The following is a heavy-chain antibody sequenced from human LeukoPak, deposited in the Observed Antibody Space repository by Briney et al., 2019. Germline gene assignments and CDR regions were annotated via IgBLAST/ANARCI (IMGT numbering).Heavy chain of an antibody. CDR3: ARDVWENSSSSAVRPYNWFDP. J-gene: IGHJ5*02. CDR1: GYTFTSCY. D-gene: IGHD6-6*01. Sequence: ASVKVSCKASGYTFTSCYMHWVRQAPGQGLEWMGIINPSGGSTSYAQKFQGRVTMTRDTSTSTVYMELSSLRSEDTAVYYCARDVWENSSSSAVRPYNWFDPWGQGTLVTVSS. CDR2: INPSGGST. V-gene: IGHV1-46*01.